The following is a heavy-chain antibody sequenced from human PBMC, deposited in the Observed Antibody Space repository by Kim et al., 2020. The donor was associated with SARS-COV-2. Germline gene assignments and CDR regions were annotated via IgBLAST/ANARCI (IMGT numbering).Heavy chain of an antibody. CDR1: GYTFTNYY. Sequence: ASVKVSCTASGYTFTNYYIHWVRQAPGQGLEWMGIINPSGGSTTYAQRLQGRVTMTRDTSTRTVYMELSSLTSEDTAVYYCARVYLLMLGSTPASAYFDYWGQGTLVTVSS. V-gene: IGHV1-46*01. D-gene: IGHD2-15*01. CDR2: INPSGGST. J-gene: IGHJ4*02. CDR3: ARVYLLMLGSTPASAYFDY.